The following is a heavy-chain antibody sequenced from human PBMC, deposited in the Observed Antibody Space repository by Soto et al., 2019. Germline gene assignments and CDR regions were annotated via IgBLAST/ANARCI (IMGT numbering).Heavy chain of an antibody. CDR2: ISGSGGST. J-gene: IGHJ4*02. D-gene: IGHD5-18*01. Sequence: WWSLRLSCAASVFTFSSYAMSWVRQAPGKGLEWVSAISGSGGSTYYADSVKGRFTISRDNSKNTLYLQMNSLRAEDTAVYYCAKDAKSYGPWYWGQGTLVTVSS. CDR1: VFTFSSYA. V-gene: IGHV3-23*01. CDR3: AKDAKSYGPWY.